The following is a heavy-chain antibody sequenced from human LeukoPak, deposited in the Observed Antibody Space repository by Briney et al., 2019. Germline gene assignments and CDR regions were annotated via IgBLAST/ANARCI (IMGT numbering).Heavy chain of an antibody. CDR2: ISDDGSNK. CDR1: GFTFSTYG. CDR3: AKAIGGTFYRNSYYYYGLDV. V-gene: IGHV3-30*18. J-gene: IGHJ6*04. Sequence: VGSLRLSCAASGFTFSTYGIHWVRQAPGKGLEWVAVISDDGSNKYYADSVKGRFTISRDNSKNTLYLQMNSLRVEDTAVYYCAKAIGGTFYRNSYYYYGLDVWGKGTTVTVSS. D-gene: IGHD1-26*01.